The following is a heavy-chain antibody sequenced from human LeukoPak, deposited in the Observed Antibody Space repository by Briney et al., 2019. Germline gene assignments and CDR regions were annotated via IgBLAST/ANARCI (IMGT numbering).Heavy chain of an antibody. J-gene: IGHJ6*02. CDR2: INHSGST. CDR1: GGSFSGYY. V-gene: IGHV4-34*01. CDR3: ARLGYCSGGSCNYYYYGMDV. Sequence: SETLSLTCAVYGGSFSGYYWSWIRQPPGKGLEWIGEINHSGSTNYNPSLKSRVTMSVDTSKNQFSLKLSSVTAADTAVYYCARLGYCSGGSCNYYYYGMDVWGQGTTVTVSS. D-gene: IGHD2-15*01.